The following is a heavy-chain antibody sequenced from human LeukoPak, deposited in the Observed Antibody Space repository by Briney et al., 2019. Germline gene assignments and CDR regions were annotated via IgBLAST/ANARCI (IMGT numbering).Heavy chain of an antibody. CDR3: AREDTVTSLDY. J-gene: IGHJ4*02. D-gene: IGHD4-17*01. Sequence: SVKVSCKASGGTFSSYAISWVRQAPGRGLEWMGRIIPILGIANYAQKFQGRVTITADKSTSTAYMELSSLRSEDTAVYYCAREDTVTSLDYWGQGTLVTVSS. V-gene: IGHV1-69*04. CDR1: GGTFSSYA. CDR2: IIPILGIA.